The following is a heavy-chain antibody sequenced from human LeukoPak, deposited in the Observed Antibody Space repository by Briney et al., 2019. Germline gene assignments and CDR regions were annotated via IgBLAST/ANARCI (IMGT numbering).Heavy chain of an antibody. CDR3: ARPGYCSSTSCLDV. Sequence: GGSLRLSCAASGFTVSSNYMSWVRQAPGKGLEWVSVIYSGGSTYYADSVKGRFTISRDNSKNTLYLQMNSLRAEDTAVYYCARPGYCSSTSCLDVWGQGTTVTVSS. CDR2: IYSGGST. CDR1: GFTVSSNY. D-gene: IGHD2-2*01. V-gene: IGHV3-66*04. J-gene: IGHJ6*02.